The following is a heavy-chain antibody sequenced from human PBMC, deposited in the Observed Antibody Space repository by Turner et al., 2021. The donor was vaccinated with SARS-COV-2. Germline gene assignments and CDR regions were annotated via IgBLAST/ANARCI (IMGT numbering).Heavy chain of an antibody. CDR1: GITFSSFA. V-gene: IGHV3-23*01. D-gene: IGHD1-26*01. CDR3: AKAASLTGDKWAQYLGH. J-gene: IGHJ4*02. Sequence: EVQLLDSGGGLVQPGGSLRLSCVASGITFSSFAMPWVRQAPGRGLEWVSTIGNSGTKKNYADSVKGRFTISRDNSKNTLYLQMSSLRPDDTAVYFCAKAASLTGDKWAQYLGHWGQGTLVTVSS. CDR2: IGNSGTKK.